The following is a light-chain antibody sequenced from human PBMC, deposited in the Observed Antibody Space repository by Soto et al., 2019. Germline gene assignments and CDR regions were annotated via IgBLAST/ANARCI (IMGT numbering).Light chain of an antibody. CDR2: AVS. CDR3: ISYTDRQSYL. Sequence: QSALTQPASVSFSPGHSITISCIGTSSDIGSYDHVALYQQFPGKSPKLIIYAVSDRPSGVSDRFSGSKSGISASLTISGLQTEDEADYYCISYTDRQSYLFGTGTKVTVL. J-gene: IGLJ1*01. V-gene: IGLV2-14*03. CDR1: SSDIGSYDH.